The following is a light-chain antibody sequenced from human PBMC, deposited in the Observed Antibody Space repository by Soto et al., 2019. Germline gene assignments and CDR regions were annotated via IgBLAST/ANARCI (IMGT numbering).Light chain of an antibody. Sequence: DIVMTQSPDSLAVSLGERATINCKSSQSVLYSSNNKNYLAWYQXKPGQPXXLXIYWASTRESGVPDRFSGSGSGTDFTLTISSLQAEDVAVYYGQQYYSTPSITFGQGTRLEIK. V-gene: IGKV4-1*01. CDR3: QQYYSTPSIT. CDR1: QSVLYSSNNKNY. CDR2: WAS. J-gene: IGKJ5*01.